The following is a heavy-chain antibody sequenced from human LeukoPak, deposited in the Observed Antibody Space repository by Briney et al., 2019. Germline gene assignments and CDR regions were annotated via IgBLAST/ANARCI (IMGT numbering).Heavy chain of an antibody. CDR3: AKRGYSSSWNFDT. CDR1: GFTFSSYA. Sequence: GGSLRLSCAAAGFTFSSYAMSWVCQAQATGLERVSAISGSGGSTYYADSVEGRVTISRDNSKNTVSLQMNSLRPEDTAVHYFAKRGYSSSWNFDTWGQGTLVTVAS. V-gene: IGHV3-23*01. CDR2: ISGSGGST. J-gene: IGHJ4*02. D-gene: IGHD6-13*01.